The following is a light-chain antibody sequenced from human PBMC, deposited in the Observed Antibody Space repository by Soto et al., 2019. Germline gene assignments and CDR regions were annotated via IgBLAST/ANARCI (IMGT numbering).Light chain of an antibody. CDR1: SGDIGSYNR. V-gene: IGLV2-14*01. J-gene: IGLJ1*01. Sequence: QSALTQPASVSGSPGQSITISCTGTSGDIGSYNRVSWYQQHPGKAPKLIIYEVTDRPSGVSERFSGSKSGFTASLTISGLQAEDESHYYCSSFTSVSTYVFGTGTKLTVL. CDR2: EVT. CDR3: SSFTSVSTYV.